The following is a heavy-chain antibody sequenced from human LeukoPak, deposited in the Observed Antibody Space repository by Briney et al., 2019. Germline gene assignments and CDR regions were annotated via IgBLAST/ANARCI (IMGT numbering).Heavy chain of an antibody. J-gene: IGHJ4*02. CDR2: IWSDGSDK. Sequence: PGGSLRLSCAASRFTFNTFMHWFRQAPGKGLQWVAVIWSDGSDKFYADSVKGRFTISRDNFKNTLYLQMDSLRVEDTAVYYCVREVGRAYYFDYWGQGTPVTVSS. V-gene: IGHV3-33*01. CDR3: VREVGRAYYFDY. D-gene: IGHD1-26*01. CDR1: RFTFNTF.